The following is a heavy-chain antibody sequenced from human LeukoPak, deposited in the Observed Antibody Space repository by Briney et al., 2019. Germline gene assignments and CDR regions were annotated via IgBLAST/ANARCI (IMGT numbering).Heavy chain of an antibody. CDR3: AAYYCSGGSCYRNFDY. D-gene: IGHD2-15*01. J-gene: IGHJ4*02. CDR2: ISTDGGST. Sequence: GGSLRLSCAASGFTFSDYAVSWVRQAPGKGLEWVSTISTDGGSTYYADSVKGRFIISRDNSKNTLHLQINSLRAEDTAVYHCAAYYCSGGSCYRNFDYWDQGALVTVSS. V-gene: IGHV3-23*01. CDR1: GFTFSDYA.